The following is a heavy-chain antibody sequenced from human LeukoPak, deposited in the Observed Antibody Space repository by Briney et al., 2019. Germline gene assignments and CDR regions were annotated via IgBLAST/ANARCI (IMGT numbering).Heavy chain of an antibody. Sequence: PGGSLRLSCAASGFTFNDYYMSWIRQAPGKGLEWLSYINIGGTNTHYADSVKGRFTISRDNAKKSLYLEMNNVRAEDTAVYYCATDGAGFDTWGQGVLVTVSS. V-gene: IGHV3-11*01. J-gene: IGHJ5*02. CDR1: GFTFNDYY. CDR2: INIGGTNT. CDR3: ATDGAGFDT.